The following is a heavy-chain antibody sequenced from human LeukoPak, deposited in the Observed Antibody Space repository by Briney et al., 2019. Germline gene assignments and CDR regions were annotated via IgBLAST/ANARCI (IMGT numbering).Heavy chain of an antibody. CDR3: AKTFRGVITGYDY. V-gene: IGHV3-9*01. J-gene: IGHJ4*02. D-gene: IGHD3-10*01. Sequence: GGSLRLSCAASGFTFDDYAMHWVRQAPGKGLEWVSGISWNSGSIGYADSVKGRFTISRDNAKNSLYLQMNSLRAEDTALYYCAKTFRGVITGYDYWGQGTLVTVSS. CDR1: GFTFDDYA. CDR2: ISWNSGSI.